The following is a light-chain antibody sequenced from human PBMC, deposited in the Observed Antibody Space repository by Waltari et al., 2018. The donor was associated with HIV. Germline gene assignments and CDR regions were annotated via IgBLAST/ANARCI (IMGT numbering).Light chain of an antibody. J-gene: IGLJ3*02. Sequence: QSVLTQPPSASGTPGQRVTISCSGSSSNIGTNTVDWYQQLPGTAPNLLLYSDYQRPSGVPDRFSGSRSGTSASLVVSRLQSEDEADYYCAAWDDSLSGWMFGGGTKLTVL. CDR3: AAWDDSLSGWM. V-gene: IGLV1-44*01. CDR2: SDY. CDR1: SSNIGTNT.